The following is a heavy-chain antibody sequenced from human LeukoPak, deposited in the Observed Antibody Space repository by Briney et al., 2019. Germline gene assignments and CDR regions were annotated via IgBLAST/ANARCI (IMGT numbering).Heavy chain of an antibody. CDR1: GFTFRSYG. CDR2: ISYDSVNK. V-gene: IGHV3-30*18. Sequence: GRSLRVSCAASGFTFRSYGMNWLRQAPGKALEWVAVISYDSVNKFYADSVKGRFTISRDNAKNTLYLDMSSLRAEDTAVFYCAKDHKETGSTAFDFWGQGTKVTVAS. D-gene: IGHD1-7*01. J-gene: IGHJ3*01. CDR3: AKDHKETGSTAFDF.